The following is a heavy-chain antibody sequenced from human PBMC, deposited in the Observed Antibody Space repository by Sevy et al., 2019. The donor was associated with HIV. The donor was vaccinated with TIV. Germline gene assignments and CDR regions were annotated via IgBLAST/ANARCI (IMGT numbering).Heavy chain of an antibody. Sequence: GGSLRLSCAASAFAFSSHAMHWVRQAPGKGLEWVAVISYEGTETFYAASVEGRFTISRDNSKNVLSLQINSLRPEDTAVYFCARDGGYSIKWYPLYWGHGTLVTVSS. J-gene: IGHJ4*01. D-gene: IGHD6-13*01. CDR3: ARDGGYSIKWYPLY. CDR1: AFAFSSHA. V-gene: IGHV3-30-3*01. CDR2: ISYEGTET.